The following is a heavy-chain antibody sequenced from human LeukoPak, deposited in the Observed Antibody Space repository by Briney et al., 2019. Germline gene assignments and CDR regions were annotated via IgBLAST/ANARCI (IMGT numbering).Heavy chain of an antibody. Sequence: GGSLRLSCAASGFTFSSYGMYWVRQAPGKGLEWVAVISYDGSGKYYADSVKGRFTVSRDNSKTTLYLQMNSLRAEDTAAYYCAKGASESSTWYTYFDYWGQGTLVTVSS. J-gene: IGHJ4*02. D-gene: IGHD6-13*01. CDR3: AKGASESSTWYTYFDY. V-gene: IGHV3-30*18. CDR1: GFTFSSYG. CDR2: ISYDGSGK.